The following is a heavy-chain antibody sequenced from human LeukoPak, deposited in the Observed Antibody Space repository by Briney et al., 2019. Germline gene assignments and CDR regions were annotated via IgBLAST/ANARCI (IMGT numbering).Heavy chain of an antibody. CDR2: IKEDGSEK. Sequence: GGSLRLSCAASAFTLRSYWMSWVGQAPGKELDWVASIKEDGSEKYYVASVKGGFTIARDNSKNTLYLQMNSLRDEDTAVYYCAKDRSFSWAMDVWGQGATVTVSS. D-gene: IGHD6-13*01. CDR1: AFTLRSYW. V-gene: IGHV3-7*01. J-gene: IGHJ6*02. CDR3: AKDRSFSWAMDV.